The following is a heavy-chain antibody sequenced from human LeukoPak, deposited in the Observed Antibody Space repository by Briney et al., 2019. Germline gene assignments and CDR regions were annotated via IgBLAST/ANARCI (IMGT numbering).Heavy chain of an antibody. D-gene: IGHD4-17*01. CDR2: ISYSGST. V-gene: IGHV4-59*06. CDR3: ARALTSATRYFDL. Sequence: PSETLSLTCTVSGGSISSYYWSWIRQHPGKGLEWIGYISYSGSTHYNPSLKSRVTISEDTSKNQFSLKMTSVTAADTAVYYCARALTSATRYFDLWGRGTLVTVSS. CDR1: GGSISSYY. J-gene: IGHJ2*01.